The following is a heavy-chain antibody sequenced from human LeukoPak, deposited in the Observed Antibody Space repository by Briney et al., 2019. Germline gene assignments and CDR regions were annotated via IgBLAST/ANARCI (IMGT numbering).Heavy chain of an antibody. D-gene: IGHD6-13*01. Sequence: GGSLRLSCAASGFTFSSYSMNWVRQAPGKGLEWVSSISSSSSYIYYADSVKGRFTISRDNAKNSLYLQMNSLRAEDTAVYYCARSHSSWPNYYYYYYMDVWGKGTTVTVSS. CDR2: ISSSSSYI. J-gene: IGHJ6*03. CDR1: GFTFSSYS. CDR3: ARSHSSWPNYYYYYYMDV. V-gene: IGHV3-21*01.